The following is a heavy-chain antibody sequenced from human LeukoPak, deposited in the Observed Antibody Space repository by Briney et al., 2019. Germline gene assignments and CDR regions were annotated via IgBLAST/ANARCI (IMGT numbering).Heavy chain of an antibody. D-gene: IGHD1-7*01. CDR2: ISGSGGST. J-gene: IGHJ5*02. CDR1: GFTFTTYW. CDR3: AKSLWNSNWFDP. V-gene: IGHV3-23*01. Sequence: GGSLRLSCAASGFTFTTYWMSWVRQAPGKGLEWVSAISGSGGSTYYADSVKGRFTISRDNSKNTLYLQMNSLRAEDTAVYYCAKSLWNSNWFDPWGQGTLVTVSS.